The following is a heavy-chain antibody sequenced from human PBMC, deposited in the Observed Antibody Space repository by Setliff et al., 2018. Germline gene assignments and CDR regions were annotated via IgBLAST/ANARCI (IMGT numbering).Heavy chain of an antibody. D-gene: IGHD6-25*01. CDR3: ARAGLAAAGRKGVFDH. CDR2: ITPNSGGT. J-gene: IGHJ4*02. CDR1: GYTFTGYS. Sequence: ASVKVSCKASGYTFTGYSIHWVRQAPGQGLEWMGWITPNSGGTNYAQKFKGRVTMTRDTSITTVHMELRRLTSDDTAIYYCARAGLAAAGRKGVFDHWGQGTLVTVSS. V-gene: IGHV1-2*02.